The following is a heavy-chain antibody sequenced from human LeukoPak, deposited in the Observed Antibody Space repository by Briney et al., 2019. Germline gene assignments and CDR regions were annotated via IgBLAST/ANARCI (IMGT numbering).Heavy chain of an antibody. V-gene: IGHV1-2*02. CDR3: ARFYDSSGYGDDAFDF. CDR2: INPYSGGT. Sequence: ASVKVSCKASGYSFTDYYLHWVRQAPGQGLEWMGWINPYSGGTNYAQKFQGRVTMTRDTSISTAYMELSRLRFDDTAVYYCARFYDSSGYGDDAFDFWGQGTMVTVSS. D-gene: IGHD3-22*01. CDR1: GYSFTDYY. J-gene: IGHJ3*01.